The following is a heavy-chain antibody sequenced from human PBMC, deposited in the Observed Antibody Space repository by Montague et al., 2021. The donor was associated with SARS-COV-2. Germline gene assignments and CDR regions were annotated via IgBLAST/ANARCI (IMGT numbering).Heavy chain of an antibody. Sequence: SETLSLTCAVYGGSFSGYYWSWIRQPPGKGLEWIGEINHSGSTNYNPSLKSRVTISVDTSKNQFSLKLSSVTAADTAVYYCAGGGIGFGQWLGNYYYYGMDVGGQGTTVTVSS. J-gene: IGHJ6*02. CDR2: INHSGST. D-gene: IGHD6-19*01. CDR1: GGSFSGYY. CDR3: AGGGIGFGQWLGNYYYYGMDV. V-gene: IGHV4-34*01.